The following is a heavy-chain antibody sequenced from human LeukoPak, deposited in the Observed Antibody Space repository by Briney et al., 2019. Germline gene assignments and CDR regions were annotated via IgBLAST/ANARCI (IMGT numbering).Heavy chain of an antibody. CDR1: GYTFTGSY. J-gene: IGHJ4*02. CDR3: ARDAGVTPGDY. V-gene: IGHV1-46*01. Sequence: ASVKVSCKASGYTFTGSYMHWVRQAPGQGLEWMGRINPSGGSTSYAQKFQGRVTMTRDTSTSTVYMELSSLRSEDTAVYYCARDAGVTPGDYWGQGTLVTVSS. D-gene: IGHD4-23*01. CDR2: INPSGGST.